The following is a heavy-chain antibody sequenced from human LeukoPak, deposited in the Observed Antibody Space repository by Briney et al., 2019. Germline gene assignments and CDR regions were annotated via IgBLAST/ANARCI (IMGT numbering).Heavy chain of an antibody. CDR2: INAGNGNT. V-gene: IGHV1-3*01. J-gene: IGHJ4*02. D-gene: IGHD6-13*01. Sequence: ASVKVSCKASGYTFTSYAMHWVRQAPGQRLEWMGWINAGNGNTKYSQKFQGRVTITTDESTSTAYMELSSLRSEDTAVYYCARHKGYLDYYFEYWGQGTLVTVSS. CDR1: GYTFTSYA. CDR3: ARHKGYLDYYFEY.